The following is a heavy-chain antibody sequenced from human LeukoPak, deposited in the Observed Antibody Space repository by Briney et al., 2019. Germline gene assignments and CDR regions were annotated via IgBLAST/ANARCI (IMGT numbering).Heavy chain of an antibody. V-gene: IGHV3-49*04. D-gene: IGHD3-3*01. Sequence: PGGSLRLSCTASGFTFGDYSLSWVRQAPEKGLEGGGFIRMKGYGGTTEYAPSVKGRFIISRDDSKSTAYLQMNSLKTEDTAVYYCTRDHDFWSGPFDVWGKGTTVTVSS. CDR3: TRDHDFWSGPFDV. J-gene: IGHJ6*04. CDR1: GFTFGDYS. CDR2: IRMKGYGGTT.